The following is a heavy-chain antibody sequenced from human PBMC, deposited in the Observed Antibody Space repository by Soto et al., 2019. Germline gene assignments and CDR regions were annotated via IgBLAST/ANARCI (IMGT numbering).Heavy chain of an antibody. J-gene: IGHJ4*02. Sequence: EVQLVESGGGLVQPGGSLRLSCAASGFTCSRAWMSWVRQAPGKGLEWVANIKPDGSEKNYVDTVKGRVTISRDNAKNSLYLQLNSLRAEDTAVYYCARLWTTVTCDFWCQGSLVIVSS. CDR2: IKPDGSEK. V-gene: IGHV3-7*04. D-gene: IGHD4-17*01. CDR3: ARLWTTVTCDF. CDR1: GFTCSRAW.